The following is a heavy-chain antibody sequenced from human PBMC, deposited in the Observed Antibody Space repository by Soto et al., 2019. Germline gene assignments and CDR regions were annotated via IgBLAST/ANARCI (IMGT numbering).Heavy chain of an antibody. CDR1: GGTFSSYT. D-gene: IGHD3-9*01. CDR2: IIPILGIA. J-gene: IGHJ5*02. V-gene: IGHV1-69*04. CDR3: AGDPLNDILTGYYKLEWFDP. Sequence: SVKVSCKASGGTFSSYTISWVRQAPGQGLEWMGRIIPILGIANYAQKFQGRVTITADKSTSTAYMELSSLRSEDTAVYYCAGDPLNDILTGYYKLEWFDPWGQGTLVTVSS.